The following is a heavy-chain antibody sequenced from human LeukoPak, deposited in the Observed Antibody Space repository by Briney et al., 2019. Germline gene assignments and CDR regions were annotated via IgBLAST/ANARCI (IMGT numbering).Heavy chain of an antibody. CDR1: GFTLSTYS. CDR2: ITPSSTDI. V-gene: IGHV3-21*01. J-gene: IGHJ4*02. D-gene: IGHD6-19*01. Sequence: GGSLRLSCAASGFTLSTYSMDWVRQAPGKGLQWVSTITPSSTDIYYGDSVRGRFTISRDDAKNLVYLQMNSLRAEDTAVYFCARDAAGWSRDYWGQGTLVTVSS. CDR3: ARDAAGWSRDY.